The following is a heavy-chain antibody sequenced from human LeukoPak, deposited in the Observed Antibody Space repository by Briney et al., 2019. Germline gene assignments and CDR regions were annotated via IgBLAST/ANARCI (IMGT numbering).Heavy chain of an antibody. CDR3: AELGITMIGGV. D-gene: IGHD3-10*02. V-gene: IGHV3-7*01. CDR2: IKQDGSEK. Sequence: GGSLRLSCAASGIILSSYWMSWVRQAPGKGLEWVANIKQDGSEKWYVDSVKGRFTISRDNAKNSLYLQMNSLRAEDTAVYYCAELGITMIGGVWGKGTTVTISS. J-gene: IGHJ6*04. CDR1: GIILSSYW.